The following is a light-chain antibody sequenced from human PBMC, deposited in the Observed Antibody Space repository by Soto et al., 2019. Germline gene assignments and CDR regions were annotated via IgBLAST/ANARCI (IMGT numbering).Light chain of an antibody. CDR2: SND. CDR1: SSNIGSNT. J-gene: IGLJ2*01. Sequence: QSVLTQPPSASGTPGQRVTISCSGSSSNIGSNTVTWYQQLPGTDPKLLIYSNDQRPSGVPDRFSGSKSGTSASLAINGLQSEDEGDYFCAAWDDSLSGRVVFGGGTKLTVL. CDR3: AAWDDSLSGRVV. V-gene: IGLV1-44*01.